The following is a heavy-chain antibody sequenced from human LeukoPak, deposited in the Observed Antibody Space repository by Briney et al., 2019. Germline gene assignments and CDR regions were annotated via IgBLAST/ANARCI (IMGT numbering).Heavy chain of an antibody. CDR2: IYYSGST. CDR3: ARDMGYGDPRLDY. V-gene: IGHV4-31*03. CDR1: GGSISSGGYY. J-gene: IGHJ4*02. D-gene: IGHD4-17*01. Sequence: SQTLSLTCTVSGGSISSGGYYWSWIRQHPGEGLEWIGYIYYSGSTYYNPSLKSRVTISVDTSKNQFSLKLSSVTAADTAVYYCARDMGYGDPRLDYWGQGTLVTVSS.